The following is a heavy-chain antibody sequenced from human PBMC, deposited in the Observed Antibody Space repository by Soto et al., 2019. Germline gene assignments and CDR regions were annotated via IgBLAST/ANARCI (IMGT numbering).Heavy chain of an antibody. CDR2: IFYSGST. CDR3: ARAPGDYFDY. J-gene: IGHJ4*02. V-gene: IGHV4-31*03. Sequence: QVQLQESGPGLVKPSQTLSLTCPVSGGSISSGGYYWSWIRQHPGKGLEWIGYIFYSGSTFYNPSLKSRIAITVDTSKNQFSLKLSSVTAADTAVYYCARAPGDYFDYWGQGTLVTVSS. CDR1: GGSISSGGYY.